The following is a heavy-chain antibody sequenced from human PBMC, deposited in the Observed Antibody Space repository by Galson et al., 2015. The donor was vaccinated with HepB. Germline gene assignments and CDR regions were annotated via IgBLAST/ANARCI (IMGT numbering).Heavy chain of an antibody. J-gene: IGHJ6*02. CDR3: GRVSGTIYYYGLDV. CDR2: TYYRAKWYN. CDR1: GDSVSNNNAA. V-gene: IGHV6-1*01. Sequence: CAISGDSVSNNNAAWNWIRQSPSRGLEWLGRTYYRAKWYNDYAPAVRSRITINPDTSKNQFSLQLNSVTPDDSAVYYCGRVSGTIYYYGLDVWGQGTTVTASS. D-gene: IGHD1/OR15-1a*01.